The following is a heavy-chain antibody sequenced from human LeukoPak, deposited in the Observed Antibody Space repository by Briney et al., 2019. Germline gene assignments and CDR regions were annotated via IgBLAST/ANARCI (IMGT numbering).Heavy chain of an antibody. CDR2: ISSSSSYI. D-gene: IGHD3-22*01. Sequence: GGSLRLSCAASEFTFSSFTMNWVRQAPGKGLEWVSSISSSSSYIYYADSVKGRFTISRDNGKNSLYLQMNSLGAEDTAVYYCARDHYYDSSGNYYGGYYFDYWGQGTLVTVSS. V-gene: IGHV3-21*01. CDR1: EFTFSSFT. J-gene: IGHJ4*02. CDR3: ARDHYYDSSGNYYGGYYFDY.